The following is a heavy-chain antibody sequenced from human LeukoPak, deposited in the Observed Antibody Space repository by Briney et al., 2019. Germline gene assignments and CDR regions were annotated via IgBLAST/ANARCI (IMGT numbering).Heavy chain of an antibody. CDR3: ARYSSSEYFDY. J-gene: IGHJ4*02. CDR2: INHSGST. Sequence: SETLSLTCAVYGGSFSGYYWSWIRQPPGKGLEWIGEINHSGSTNYNPSLKSRVTISVDTSKNQFSLKLSSVTAADTAVYYCARYSSSEYFDYWGREPWSPSPQ. D-gene: IGHD6-13*01. CDR1: GGSFSGYY. V-gene: IGHV4-34*01.